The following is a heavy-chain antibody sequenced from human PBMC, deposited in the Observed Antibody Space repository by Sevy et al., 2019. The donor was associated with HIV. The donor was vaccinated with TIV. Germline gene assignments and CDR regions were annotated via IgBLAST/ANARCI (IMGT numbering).Heavy chain of an antibody. J-gene: IGHJ4*02. V-gene: IGHV1-2*02. CDR1: GYTFTGHY. D-gene: IGHD3-16*02. CDR2: INPNSGAK. Sequence: ASVKVSCKASGYTFTGHYIHWVRQAPGQGLEWMGLINPNSGAKRNAQKFQGRVTMTRHTSISAAYMDVNGLRSDDTAGYYCARGNMITFGRVIATFDAWGRGTQVTVSS. CDR3: ARGNMITFGRVIATFDA.